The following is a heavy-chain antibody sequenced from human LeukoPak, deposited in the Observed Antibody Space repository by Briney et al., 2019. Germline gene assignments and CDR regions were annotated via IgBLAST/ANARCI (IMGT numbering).Heavy chain of an antibody. V-gene: IGHV3-33*08. D-gene: IGHD3-16*01. CDR1: GFSVSNNY. CDR3: ARDGGIWYFDY. J-gene: IGHJ4*02. Sequence: PGGSLRLSCAASGFSVSNNYMSWVRQAPGKGLEWVAVIWYDGSNKYYADSVKGRFTISRDNSKKTLYLQMNSLRAEDTAVYYCARDGGIWYFDYWGQGTLVTVSS. CDR2: IWYDGSNK.